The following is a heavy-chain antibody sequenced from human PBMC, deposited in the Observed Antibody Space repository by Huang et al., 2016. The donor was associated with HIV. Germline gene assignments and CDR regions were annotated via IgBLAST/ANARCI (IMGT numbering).Heavy chain of an antibody. CDR1: GGSLSSHY. CDR2: IYYSGDT. CDR3: GREGPKNYGDFHYYFDY. J-gene: IGHJ4*02. Sequence: QVQLQESGPGLVKPSETLSLTCTVPGGSLSSHYYTLIRQPPGKGLEWIGSIYYSGDTNYNPSLMGRVTMSLDMSRNHCSLKLTSVTAADTAVYYCGREGPKNYGDFHYYFDYWGQGTLVTVSS. D-gene: IGHD4-17*01. V-gene: IGHV4-59*11.